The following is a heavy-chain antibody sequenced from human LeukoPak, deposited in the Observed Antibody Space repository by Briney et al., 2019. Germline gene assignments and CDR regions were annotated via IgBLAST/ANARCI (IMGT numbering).Heavy chain of an antibody. J-gene: IGHJ4*02. CDR2: IIPIFGTA. CDR1: GGTFSSYA. V-gene: IGHV1-69*01. CDR3: ATDPNYGDYVY. D-gene: IGHD4-17*01. Sequence: GASVKVSCKASGGTFSSYAISWVRQAPGQGLEWMGGIIPIFGTANYAQKFQGRVTITADESTSTAYMELSSLRSEDTAVYYCATDPNYGDYVYWGQGTLVTVSS.